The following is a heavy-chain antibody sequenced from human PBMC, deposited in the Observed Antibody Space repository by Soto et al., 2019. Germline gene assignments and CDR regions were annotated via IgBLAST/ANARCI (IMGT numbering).Heavy chain of an antibody. J-gene: IGHJ4*02. CDR2: ISYDGSNK. CDR1: GFTFSSYG. V-gene: IGHV3-30*18. Sequence: GGSLRLSCAASGFTFSSYGMHWVRQAPGKGLEWVAVISYDGSNKYYADSVKGRFNISRDNSKNTLYLQMNSLRAEDTAVYYCAKNLFFYDSSGYIDYWGQGTLVTVSS. CDR3: AKNLFFYDSSGYIDY. D-gene: IGHD3-22*01.